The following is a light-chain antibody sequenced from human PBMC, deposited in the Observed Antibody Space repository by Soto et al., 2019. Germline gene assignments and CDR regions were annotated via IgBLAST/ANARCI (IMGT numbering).Light chain of an antibody. V-gene: IGLV2-14*01. J-gene: IGLJ1*01. CDR2: MVS. CDR3: PSPTPGSLYV. Sequence: QSVLTQPASVSGSPGQSITISCTGTSSDVGNYNYVSWYQQYPGRVPKLLIYMVSNRPSGVSNRFSGSKSGNTASLTISGLQAEDEADYFCPSPTPGSLYVFGTGTKVTVL. CDR1: SSDVGNYNY.